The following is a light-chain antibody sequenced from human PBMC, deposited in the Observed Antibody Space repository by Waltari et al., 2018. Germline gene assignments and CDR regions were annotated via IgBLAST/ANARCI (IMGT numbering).Light chain of an antibody. J-gene: IGLJ3*02. CDR1: SSDVGGHNS. CDR3: SSYTSTSTMV. CDR2: DVT. Sequence: QSALTQPASVSASPGQSITISCTGASSDVGGHNSVSWYQQHPDKAPKLMIYDVTNRPSGVPIRFSGSKSGNTASLTISGLLAEDEADYYCSSYTSTSTMVFGGGTRLTIL. V-gene: IGLV2-14*03.